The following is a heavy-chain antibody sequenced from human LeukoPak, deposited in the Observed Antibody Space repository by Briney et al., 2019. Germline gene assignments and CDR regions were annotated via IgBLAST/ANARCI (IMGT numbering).Heavy chain of an antibody. CDR1: GFTFSSYA. J-gene: IGHJ4*02. Sequence: PGGSLRLSCAASGFTFSSYAMSWVRQAPGKGLEWVSAISGSGGSTYYADSVKGRFTISRDNSKNTLYLQMNSLRAEDTAVYYCAKDYDVSSWYVSEYFDYWGQGTLVTVSS. V-gene: IGHV3-23*01. CDR3: AKDYDVSSWYVSEYFDY. D-gene: IGHD6-13*01. CDR2: ISGSGGST.